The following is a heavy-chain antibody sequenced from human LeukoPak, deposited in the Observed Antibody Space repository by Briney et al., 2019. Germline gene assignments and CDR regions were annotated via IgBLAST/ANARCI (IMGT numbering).Heavy chain of an antibody. Sequence: SETLSLTCTVSGYSISSGYYWGWIRQPPGKGLEWIGSIYHSGSTYYNPSLKSRVTISVDTSKNQFSLKLSSVTAADTAVYYCASIDVWSGSRVNWFDPWGQGTLVTVSS. CDR1: GYSISSGYY. CDR3: ASIDVWSGSRVNWFDP. D-gene: IGHD3-3*01. V-gene: IGHV4-38-2*02. J-gene: IGHJ5*02. CDR2: IYHSGST.